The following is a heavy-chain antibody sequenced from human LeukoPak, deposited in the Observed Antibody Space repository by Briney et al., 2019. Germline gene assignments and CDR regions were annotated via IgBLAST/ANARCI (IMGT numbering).Heavy chain of an antibody. CDR1: GFSFSDYG. D-gene: IGHD1-7*01. J-gene: IGHJ3*02. CDR2: IRYDGTGQ. CDR3: ARGNSNGFDI. V-gene: IGHV3-30*02. Sequence: GGSLRLSCAASGFSFSDYGKDWVRQAPGKGLEWVSFIRYDGTGQYYADSVKGRLTISRDNSKNMLYLQLNSVRPDDTAVYYCARGNSNGFDIWGQGTMVTVSS.